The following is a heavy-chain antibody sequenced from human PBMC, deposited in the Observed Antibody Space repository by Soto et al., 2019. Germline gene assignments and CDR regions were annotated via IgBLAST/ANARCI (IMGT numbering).Heavy chain of an antibody. CDR2: INPSVFTT. J-gene: IGHJ4*02. V-gene: IGHV1-46*03. CDR3: ARVNARACIVETE. D-gene: IGHD2-21*01. Sequence: ASVKVSCKASGCAFTPYYIHWVRQAPGQGLEWMGVINPSVFTTYYTQQFQGRVTITGDTSTSTVFMELSSLRPEDTAVDYCARVNARACIVETEWGKGTLVTVPS. CDR1: GCAFTPYY.